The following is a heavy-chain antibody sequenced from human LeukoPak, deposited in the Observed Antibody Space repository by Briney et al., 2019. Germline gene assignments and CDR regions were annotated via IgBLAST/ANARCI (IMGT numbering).Heavy chain of an antibody. CDR1: GGSFSGYY. Sequence: SETLSLTCAVYGGSFSGYYWSWIRQPPGKGLEWIGEINHSGSTNYNPSLKSRVTISVDTSKNQFSLKLSSVTAADTAVYYCARGSPYYDFWSGYHRDAFDIWGQRTMVTVSS. D-gene: IGHD3-3*01. V-gene: IGHV4-34*01. CDR2: INHSGST. CDR3: ARGSPYYDFWSGYHRDAFDI. J-gene: IGHJ3*02.